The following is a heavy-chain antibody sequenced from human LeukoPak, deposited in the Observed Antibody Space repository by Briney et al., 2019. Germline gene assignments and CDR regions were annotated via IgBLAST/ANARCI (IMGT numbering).Heavy chain of an antibody. J-gene: IGHJ4*02. CDR3: AVGWGGGSGLGYFDY. Sequence: SETLSLTCAASGFSISSCYLWGWIREPAGEGLEWIGSIYDSVTTYYNASVKSRVTISGDTSKNQFSLKLSSVTAADTAVYYCAVGWGGGSGLGYFDYSGQATLVTASS. CDR1: GFSISSCYL. V-gene: IGHV4-38-2*01. CDR2: IYDSVTT. D-gene: IGHD3-10*01.